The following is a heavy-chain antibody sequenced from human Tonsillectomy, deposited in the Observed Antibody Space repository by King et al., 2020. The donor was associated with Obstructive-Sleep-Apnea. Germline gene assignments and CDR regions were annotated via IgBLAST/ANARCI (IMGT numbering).Heavy chain of an antibody. CDR3: ARGRFGDYNWFDP. J-gene: IGHJ5*02. V-gene: IGHV3-33*01. Sequence: VQLVESGGGVVQPGRSLRLSCAASGFTFSSYGMHWVRQAPGKGLEWVAVMWYDGSNKYYAESVKGRFTISRDNSKNTLYLQMNSLRAEDTAVYYCARGRFGDYNWFDPWGQGTLVTVSS. D-gene: IGHD3-10*01. CDR1: GFTFSSYG. CDR2: MWYDGSNK.